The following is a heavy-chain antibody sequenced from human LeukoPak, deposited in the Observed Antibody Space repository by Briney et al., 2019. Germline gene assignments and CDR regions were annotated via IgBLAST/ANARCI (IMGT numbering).Heavy chain of an antibody. V-gene: IGHV3-7*01. CDR1: GFSFSDYW. D-gene: IGHD6-19*01. CDR2: IHQYENKA. CDR3: ARDHTLSNLTIAVAGIYYYFGMAV. J-gene: IGHJ6*02. Sequence: GGSLRLSCAASGFSFSDYWMSWVRQAPGKGLEWVANIHQYENKAYYVDSVKGRFTVSRNNARNSLYLQMNSLRAEDTAVYYCARDHTLSNLTIAVAGIYYYFGMAVWGQGTTVTVSS.